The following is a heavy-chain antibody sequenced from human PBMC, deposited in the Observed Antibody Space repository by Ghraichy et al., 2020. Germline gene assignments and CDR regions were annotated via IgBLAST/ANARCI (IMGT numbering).Heavy chain of an antibody. D-gene: IGHD2-2*01. J-gene: IGHJ5*02. V-gene: IGHV3-23*01. CDR1: GVTFSSYA. CDR3: AKNVVPVPQFDL. Sequence: GGSLRLSCAASGVTFSSYAMSWVRQAPGKGLEYVSSISASARSTYYADSVQGRFTISRDNSKNMLYLQMNSLRADDTAVYYCAKNVVPVPQFDLWGQGSLATVSS. CDR2: ISASARST.